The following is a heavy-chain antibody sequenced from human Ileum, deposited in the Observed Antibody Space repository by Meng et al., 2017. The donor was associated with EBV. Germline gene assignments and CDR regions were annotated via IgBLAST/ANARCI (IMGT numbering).Heavy chain of an antibody. CDR3: AHSTQSSGQRLSFDY. CDR1: GFSLSTSGVG. D-gene: IGHD3-22*01. J-gene: IGHJ4*02. V-gene: IGHV2-5*02. Sequence: QITLKESGPTLVKPXXTLMLPCPFSGFSLSTSGVGVGWIRQPPGKALEWLALIYWDDDKRYSPSLKSRLTITKDTSKNQVVLTMTNMDPVDTATYYCAHSTQSSGQRLSFDYWGQVTLVTVSS. CDR2: IYWDDDK.